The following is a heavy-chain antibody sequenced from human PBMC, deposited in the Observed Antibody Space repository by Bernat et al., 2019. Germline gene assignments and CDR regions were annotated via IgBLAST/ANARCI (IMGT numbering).Heavy chain of an antibody. V-gene: IGHV3-23*01. J-gene: IGHJ5*02. CDR1: GFTFSNYA. D-gene: IGHD3-22*01. CDR3: AKDLGCPSSGYSPGWFDP. Sequence: EVQLLESGGGLVQPGGSLRLSCAASGFTFSNYAMSWVRQAPGKGLEWVSSLSASGVSTYYADSVKGRFTISRDNSKNTLYLQMNSLRAEDTAVYYCAKDLGCPSSGYSPGWFDPWGQGPLVSVSS. CDR2: LSASGVST.